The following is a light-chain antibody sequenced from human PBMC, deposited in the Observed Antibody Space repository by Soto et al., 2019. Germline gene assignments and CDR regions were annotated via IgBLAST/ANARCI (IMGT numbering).Light chain of an antibody. CDR1: SGDFAGSDL. CDR3: SSYMSSTTSYV. CDR2: DVS. J-gene: IGLJ1*01. V-gene: IGLV2-14*03. Sequence: QSALTEPASVSGSPGQSITISCTGPSGDFAGSDLVSWYQHHPGKAPKVMIYDVSNRPSGVSHRFSRSKSGNTASLTISGLQAEDEADYYCSSYMSSTTSYVFGTGTKVTVL.